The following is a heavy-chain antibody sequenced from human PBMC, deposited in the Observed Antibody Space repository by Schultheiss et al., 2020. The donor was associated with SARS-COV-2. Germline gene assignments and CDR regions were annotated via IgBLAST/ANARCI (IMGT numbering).Heavy chain of an antibody. Sequence: GESLKISCAASGFTFSDYYMSWIRQAPGKGLEWVSVIYSGGSTYYADSVKGRFTISRDNSKNTLYLQMNGLRAEDTAVYYCARDTWRTTAMVIPDYWGQGTLVTVSS. J-gene: IGHJ4*02. CDR3: ARDTWRTTAMVIPDY. V-gene: IGHV3-66*01. D-gene: IGHD5-18*01. CDR1: GFTFSDYY. CDR2: IYSGGST.